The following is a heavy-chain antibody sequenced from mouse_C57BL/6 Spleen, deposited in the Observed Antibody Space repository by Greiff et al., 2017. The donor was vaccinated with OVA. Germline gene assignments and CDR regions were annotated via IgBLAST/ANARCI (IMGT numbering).Heavy chain of an antibody. CDR1: GYTFTDYY. CDR3: ARCDYSNYWYFDV. V-gene: IGHV1-26*01. CDR2: INPNNGGT. J-gene: IGHJ1*03. Sequence: EVQLQQSGPELVKPGASVKISCKASGYTFTDYYMNWVKQSHGKSLEWIGDINPNNGGTSYNQKFKGKATLTVDKSSSTAYMELRSLTSEDSAVYYCARCDYSNYWYFDVWGTGTTVTVSS. D-gene: IGHD2-5*01.